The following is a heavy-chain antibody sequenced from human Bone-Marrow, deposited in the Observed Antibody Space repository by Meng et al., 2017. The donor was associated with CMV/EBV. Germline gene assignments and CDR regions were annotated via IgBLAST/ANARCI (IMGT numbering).Heavy chain of an antibody. D-gene: IGHD5-18*01. J-gene: IGHJ6*02. CDR1: GFTFSSYW. V-gene: IGHV3-66*02. Sequence: GGSLRLSCAASGFTFSSYWMHWVRQAPGKGLEWVSVIYSGGSTYYADSVKGRFTISRDNSKNTLYLQMNSLRAEDTAVYYCARGYSYGYDYYYHYGMDVWGQGTTVTVSS. CDR2: IYSGGST. CDR3: ARGYSYGYDYYYHYGMDV.